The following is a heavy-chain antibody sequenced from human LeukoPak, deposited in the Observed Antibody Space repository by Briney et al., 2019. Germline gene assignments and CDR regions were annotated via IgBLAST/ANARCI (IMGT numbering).Heavy chain of an antibody. CDR1: GFTFSSYA. J-gene: IGHJ5*02. CDR3: AKSYFWSSYYPPNWFDP. D-gene: IGHD3-3*01. V-gene: IGHV3-23*01. Sequence: PGGSLRLSCAASGFTFSSYAMSWVRQAPGKGLEWVSAISGSGGSTYYADSVKGRFTVSRDNSKNTLYLQMNSLRAEDTAVYYCAKSYFWSSYYPPNWFDPWGQGTLVTVSS. CDR2: ISGSGGST.